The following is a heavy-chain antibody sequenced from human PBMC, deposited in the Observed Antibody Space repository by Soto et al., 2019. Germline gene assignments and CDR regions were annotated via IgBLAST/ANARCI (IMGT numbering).Heavy chain of an antibody. D-gene: IGHD1-26*01. V-gene: IGHV1-3*01. CDR2: INAGNGNT. Sequence: ASVKVSCKASGYTFTSYAMHWVRQAPGQRLEWMGWINAGNGNTKYSQKFQGRVTITRDTSASTAYMELSSLRSEDTAVYYCARDRGIEEYLKEVGARLNWFDPWGQGTLVTVSS. CDR3: ARDRGIEEYLKEVGARLNWFDP. J-gene: IGHJ5*02. CDR1: GYTFTSYA.